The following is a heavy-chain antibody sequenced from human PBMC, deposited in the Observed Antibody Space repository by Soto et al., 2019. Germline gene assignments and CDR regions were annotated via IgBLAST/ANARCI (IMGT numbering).Heavy chain of an antibody. CDR3: ASTLIRGVITTYFDY. V-gene: IGHV3-30-3*01. CDR2: TSYDGSNE. Sequence: QVQLVESGGGVVQPGRSLRLSCAASGFTFSNFALHWVRQAPGKGLEWVAVTSYDGSNEYYADSLKGRFTISRDNSKNTLYLQMSSLRVEDTAVYYCASTLIRGVITTYFDYWGQGTLVTVSS. CDR1: GFTFSNFA. D-gene: IGHD3-10*01. J-gene: IGHJ4*02.